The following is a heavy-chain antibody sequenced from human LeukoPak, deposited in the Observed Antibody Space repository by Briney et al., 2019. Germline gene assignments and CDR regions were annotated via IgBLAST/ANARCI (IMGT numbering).Heavy chain of an antibody. CDR2: ITSPVGRI. Sequence: PGGSLRLSCAASGFTFSTYSMNWVRQAPGKGLEWVSSITSPVGRIYYADSLKGRITISRDNARSSLYLQMSSLRAEDTAVYYCATDGRSSGWYGFDYWGLGTLVTVSS. V-gene: IGHV3-21*01. D-gene: IGHD6-19*01. J-gene: IGHJ4*02. CDR1: GFTFSTYS. CDR3: ATDGRSSGWYGFDY.